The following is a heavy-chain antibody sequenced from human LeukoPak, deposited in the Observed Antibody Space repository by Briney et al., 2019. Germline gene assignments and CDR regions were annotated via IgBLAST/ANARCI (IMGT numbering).Heavy chain of an antibody. D-gene: IGHD3-10*01. CDR3: ARKSASGNYPLDY. CDR2: INGSGGRT. Sequence: GGSLRLSCAASGFTFSSYAMSWVRQAPGKGLEWVSDINGSGGRTYYADSVKGRFTISRDNSKNTLYLQMNSLRAEDTAVYYCARKSASGNYPLDYWGQGTLVTVSS. CDR1: GFTFSSYA. V-gene: IGHV3-23*01. J-gene: IGHJ4*02.